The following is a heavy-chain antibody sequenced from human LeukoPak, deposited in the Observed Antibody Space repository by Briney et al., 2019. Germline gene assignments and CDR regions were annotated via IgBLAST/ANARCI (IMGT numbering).Heavy chain of an antibody. D-gene: IGHD6-13*01. CDR2: ISSSSSYI. Sequence: PGGSLRLSCAASGFSFSSYTMNWVRQAPGKGLEWVSIISSSSSYIYYADSVKGRFTISRDNAKNALYLQMNSLRAEDTAVYYCARGPLANGYSSSWYYYYGMDVWGQGTTVTVSS. CDR3: ARGPLANGYSSSWYYYYGMDV. CDR1: GFSFSSYT. V-gene: IGHV3-21*01. J-gene: IGHJ6*02.